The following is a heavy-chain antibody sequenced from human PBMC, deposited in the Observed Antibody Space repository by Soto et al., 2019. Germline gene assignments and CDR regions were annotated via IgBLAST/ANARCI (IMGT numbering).Heavy chain of an antibody. CDR3: AREGNLGRWLQPLDF. Sequence: PSETLSLTCTVSGDSISSYYWSWIRQPPGKGLEWIGYIYYSGSTDYNPSLKTRVTISVDTSKNQFSLKLSSVTAADTAKYFCAREGNLGRWLQPLDFWGQGTLVTVSS. CDR2: IYYSGST. V-gene: IGHV4-59*01. D-gene: IGHD5-12*01. J-gene: IGHJ4*02. CDR1: GDSISSYY.